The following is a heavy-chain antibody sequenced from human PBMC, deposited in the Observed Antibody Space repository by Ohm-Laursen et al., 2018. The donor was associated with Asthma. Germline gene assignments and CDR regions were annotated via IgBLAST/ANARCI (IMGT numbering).Heavy chain of an antibody. Sequence: LSCAASGYTFSRYSIHWVRQIPGKGLEWVASISTASSFIYYADSVRGRFTTSRDNARNSVYLQMNSLRAEDTALYYCARIGPERELPGREYSLHHWGEGTLVTVSS. V-gene: IGHV3-21*01. CDR3: ARIGPERELPGREYSLHH. CDR1: GYTFSRYS. D-gene: IGHD1-26*01. CDR2: ISTASSFI. J-gene: IGHJ1*01.